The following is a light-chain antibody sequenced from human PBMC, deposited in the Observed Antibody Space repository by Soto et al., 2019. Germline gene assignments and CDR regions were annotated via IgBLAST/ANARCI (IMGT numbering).Light chain of an antibody. Sequence: QSALTQPASVSGSPGQSITISCTGTSSDVGGYNYVSWYQQHPGKAPKLMIYDVSNRPSGVSNRFSGSKSVNTASLTISGLQAEDEADYYCSSYTSSSNLFGTGTKLTVL. CDR1: SSDVGGYNY. J-gene: IGLJ1*01. CDR3: SSYTSSSNL. CDR2: DVS. V-gene: IGLV2-14*01.